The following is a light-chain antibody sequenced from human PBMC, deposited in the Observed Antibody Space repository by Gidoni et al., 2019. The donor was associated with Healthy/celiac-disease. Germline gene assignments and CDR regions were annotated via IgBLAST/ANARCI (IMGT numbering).Light chain of an antibody. CDR2: GAS. V-gene: IGKV3-15*01. Sequence: EIVMTQSPATLSVSPGERATLSCRASQSVSSNLAWYQQEPGQAPRLLIYGASTRATGIPARFSGSGSGTEFTLTISSLQSEYFAVYYCQQYNNWPPFTFGPGTKVDIK. CDR1: QSVSSN. J-gene: IGKJ3*01. CDR3: QQYNNWPPFT.